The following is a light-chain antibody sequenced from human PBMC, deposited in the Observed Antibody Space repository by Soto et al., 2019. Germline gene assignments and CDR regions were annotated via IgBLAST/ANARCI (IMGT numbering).Light chain of an antibody. CDR3: QQYNNWPPLT. J-gene: IGKJ4*01. CDR2: DAS. CDR1: QSVSNN. V-gene: IGKV3D-15*01. Sequence: IVLTQSPGTLSLAPGERATLSCSASQSVSNNYLAWYQQKPGQAPRLLIYDASNRATGIPARFSGSGSGTDFTLTIRSLQSEDFAVYYCQQYNNWPPLTFGGGNRVDIK.